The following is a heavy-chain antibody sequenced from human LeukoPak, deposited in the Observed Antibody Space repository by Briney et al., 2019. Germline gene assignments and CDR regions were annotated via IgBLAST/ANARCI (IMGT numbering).Heavy chain of an antibody. D-gene: IGHD3-10*01. CDR1: GFTFSSSA. J-gene: IGHJ5*02. Sequence: PGGSLRLSCAASGFTFSSSAMSWVRQAPGKGLEWVSAITGNGANTFYADSVKGRFTISRDNSKNTMYLQMNSLRAEDTALYYCARDRSGSYPNWFDPWGQGTLVTVSS. CDR2: ITGNGANT. V-gene: IGHV3-23*01. CDR3: ARDRSGSYPNWFDP.